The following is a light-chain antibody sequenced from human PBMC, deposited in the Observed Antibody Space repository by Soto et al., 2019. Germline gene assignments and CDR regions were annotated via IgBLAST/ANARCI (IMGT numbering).Light chain of an antibody. CDR1: SSDVGGYNY. J-gene: IGLJ1*01. CDR3: TSYTSSTTLDV. V-gene: IGLV2-14*01. Sequence: QSALTQPASVSGSPGQSITISGTGTSSDVGGYNYASWYQQHPGKAPKLMIYEVSNRPSGVSNRFSGSKSGHTASLTISGLQSEDEADYFCTSYTSSTTLDVFGTGTKVTVL. CDR2: EVS.